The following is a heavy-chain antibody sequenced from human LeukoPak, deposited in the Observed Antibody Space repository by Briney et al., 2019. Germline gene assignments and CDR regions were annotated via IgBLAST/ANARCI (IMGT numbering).Heavy chain of an antibody. CDR1: GGSISSYY. CDR2: IYYSGST. J-gene: IGHJ4*02. V-gene: IGHV4-39*07. CDR3: ATNEDGYSGYVPFDY. D-gene: IGHD5-12*01. Sequence: SETLSLTCTVSGGSISSYYWGWIRQPPGKGLEWIGSIYYSGSTYYNPSLKSRVTISVDTSKNQFSLKLSSVTAADTAVYYCATNEDGYSGYVPFDYWGQGTLVTVSS.